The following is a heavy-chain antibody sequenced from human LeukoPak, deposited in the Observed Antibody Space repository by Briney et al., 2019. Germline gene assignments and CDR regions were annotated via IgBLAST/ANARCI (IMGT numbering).Heavy chain of an antibody. CDR3: ARGFYRLNGWLGNTIAAAGNVPFDY. D-gene: IGHD6-13*01. CDR1: GGSFSGYY. CDR2: INNSGST. J-gene: IGHJ4*02. Sequence: SETLSLTCAVYGGSFSGYYWSWIRQPPGKGLEWVGEINNSGSTNYNPSLKSRVTISVDTSKNQFSLKLSSVTAADTAVYYCARGFYRLNGWLGNTIAAAGNVPFDYWGQGTLVTVSS. V-gene: IGHV4-34*01.